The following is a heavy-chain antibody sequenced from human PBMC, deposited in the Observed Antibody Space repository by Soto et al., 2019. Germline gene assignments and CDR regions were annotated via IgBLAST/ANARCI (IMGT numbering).Heavy chain of an antibody. CDR3: ARDAGPVTSMVTKGDFDF. J-gene: IGHJ4*02. Sequence: PSETLCLTCTVSGGSDISGSYYWSWIRQPPGKGLEWIGYIYYTGSTKYNPSLKSRVTMSVDTFKNQFSLKLTSVTAADTAVYYCARDAGPVTSMVTKGDFDFWGQGTLVTVSS. CDR2: IYYTGST. V-gene: IGHV4-61*01. CDR1: GGSDISGSYY. D-gene: IGHD4-4*01.